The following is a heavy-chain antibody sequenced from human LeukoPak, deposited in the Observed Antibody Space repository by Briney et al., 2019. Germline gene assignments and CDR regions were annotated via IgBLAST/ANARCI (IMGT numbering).Heavy chain of an antibody. CDR2: INHSGST. Sequence: LSLTXXXXGXSFXGYYWSWIRQPPXKGLEWIGEINHSGSTNYSPSLKSRVTMSVDTSKKQFSLILSSVTAADTAVYYCARGQFQRDYWGQGTLVTVSS. J-gene: IGHJ4*02. CDR3: ARGQFQRDY. CDR1: GXSFXGYY. V-gene: IGHV4-34*01.